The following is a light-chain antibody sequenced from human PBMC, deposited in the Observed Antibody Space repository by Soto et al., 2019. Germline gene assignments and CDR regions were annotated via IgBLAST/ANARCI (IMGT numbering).Light chain of an antibody. V-gene: IGLV2-14*01. CDR3: CSYGGGHTPLV. CDR1: SSDVGAYNF. CDR2: EVT. Sequence: QSVLTQPASVSGSPGQSITISCTGTSSDVGAYNFVSWYQHHSGRAPKLIIYEVTIRPSGVSNRFSGSKSGNTASLTISGLQAEDEADYYCCSYGGGHTPLVFGGGTKVTVL. J-gene: IGLJ2*01.